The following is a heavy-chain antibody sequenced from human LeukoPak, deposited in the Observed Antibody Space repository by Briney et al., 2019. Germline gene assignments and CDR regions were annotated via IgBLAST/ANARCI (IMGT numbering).Heavy chain of an antibody. Sequence: KPSETLSLTCTVSGGSISSYYWSWIRQPPGKGLEWIGYIYYSGSTNYNPSLKSRVTISVDTSKNQFSLKLSSVTAADTAVYYCARRRRGDYGRGYFDYWGQGTLVTVSS. D-gene: IGHD4-17*01. J-gene: IGHJ4*02. CDR2: IYYSGST. CDR3: ARRRRGDYGRGYFDY. V-gene: IGHV4-59*08. CDR1: GGSISSYY.